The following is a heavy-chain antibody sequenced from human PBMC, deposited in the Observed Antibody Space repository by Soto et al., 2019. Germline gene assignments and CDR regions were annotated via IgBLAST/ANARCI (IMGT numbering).Heavy chain of an antibody. CDR1: GFTFSSYG. CDR2: IWYDGSNK. CDR3: ARDQDSGSITGTNY. Sequence: GGSLRLSCAASGFTFSSYGMHWVRQAPGKGLEWVAVIWYDGSNKYYADSVKGRFAISRDNSKNTLYLQMNSLRAEDTAVYYCARDQDSGSITGTNYWGQGTLVTVSS. D-gene: IGHD1-7*01. J-gene: IGHJ4*02. V-gene: IGHV3-33*01.